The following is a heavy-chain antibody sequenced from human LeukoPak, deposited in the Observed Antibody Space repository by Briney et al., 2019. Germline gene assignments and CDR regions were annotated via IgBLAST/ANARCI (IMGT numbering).Heavy chain of an antibody. Sequence: TPGGSLRLSCAASGFTFSSYTLIWVRQAPGKGLEWVSRISSSSSYKEYADSVKGRFTISRDNAKNSLFLQMNSLRAEDTAVYYCASGRGYWGQGTRVTVSS. CDR1: GFTFSSYT. J-gene: IGHJ4*02. D-gene: IGHD3-10*01. CDR2: ISSSSSYK. V-gene: IGHV3-21*01. CDR3: ASGRGY.